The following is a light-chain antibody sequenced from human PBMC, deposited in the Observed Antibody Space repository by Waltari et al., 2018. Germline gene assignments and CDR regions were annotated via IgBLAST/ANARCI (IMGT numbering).Light chain of an antibody. CDR2: QDN. Sequence: SYELTQPPSVSVSPGQTASITCSGDKLGDKYACWYQQKPGQSPVLVIYQDNKRPSGIPERFSGSNSGNTATLTISGTQAMDEADYYCQAWDRSTAEFSGGTKLTVL. J-gene: IGLJ2*01. CDR3: QAWDRSTAE. V-gene: IGLV3-1*01. CDR1: KLGDKY.